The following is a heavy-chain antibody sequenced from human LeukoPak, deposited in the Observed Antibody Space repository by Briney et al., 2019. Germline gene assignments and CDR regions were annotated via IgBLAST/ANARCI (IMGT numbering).Heavy chain of an antibody. CDR3: AKDGSGSYYIGGDYYYYYYMDV. CDR2: IRYDGSNK. D-gene: IGHD3-10*01. J-gene: IGHJ6*03. CDR1: GFTFSSYG. V-gene: IGHV3-30*02. Sequence: GGSLRLSCAASGFTFSSYGMHWVRQAPGKGLEWVAFIRYDGSNKYYADSVKGRFTISRDNSKNTLYLQMNSLRAEDTAVYYCAKDGSGSYYIGGDYYYYYYMDVWGKGTTVTISS.